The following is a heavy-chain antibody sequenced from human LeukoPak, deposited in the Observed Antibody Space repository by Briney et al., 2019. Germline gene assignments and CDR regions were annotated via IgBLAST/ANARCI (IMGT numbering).Heavy chain of an antibody. CDR3: AKDRYTVRGSSFDY. V-gene: IGHV3-23*01. J-gene: IGHJ4*02. CDR2: ISGSGGST. CDR1: GFTFSSYG. D-gene: IGHD3-10*01. Sequence: GGSLRLSCAASGFTFSSYGMSWVRQAPGKGLEWVSAISGSGGSTYYAASVKGRFTISRDNSKNTLYLQMNSLRAEDTAVYYCAKDRYTVRGSSFDYWGQGTLVTVSS.